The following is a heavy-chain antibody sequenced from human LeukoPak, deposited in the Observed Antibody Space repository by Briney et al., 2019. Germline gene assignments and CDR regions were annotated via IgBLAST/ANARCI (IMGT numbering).Heavy chain of an antibody. CDR3: ARRGWLAQFDY. CDR2: IYYSGST. V-gene: IGHV4-39*01. Sequence: SETLSLTCTVSGGSIGSSSYYWGWIRQPPGKGLEWIGSIYYSGSTYYNPSLKSRVTISVDTSKNQFSLKLSSVTAADTAVYYCARRGWLAQFDYWGQGTLVTVSS. J-gene: IGHJ4*02. D-gene: IGHD5-12*01. CDR1: GGSIGSSSYY.